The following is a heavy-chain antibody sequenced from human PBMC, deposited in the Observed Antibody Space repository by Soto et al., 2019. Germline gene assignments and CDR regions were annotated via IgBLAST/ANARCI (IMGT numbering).Heavy chain of an antibody. CDR1: GFTFSSYG. CDR3: ARDGPYYDRSGFLYYYCMDY. V-gene: IGHV3-33*01. Sequence: GGSLRLSCAASGFTFSSYGMHWVRQAPGKGLEWVAYIWNDGSNKYYADSVKGRSTISRDKSKNTLYLQTNSLRAKHTAVYYCARDGPYYDRSGFLYYYCMDYWGQGTMVTVSS. CDR2: IWNDGSNK. D-gene: IGHD3-22*01. J-gene: IGHJ6*02.